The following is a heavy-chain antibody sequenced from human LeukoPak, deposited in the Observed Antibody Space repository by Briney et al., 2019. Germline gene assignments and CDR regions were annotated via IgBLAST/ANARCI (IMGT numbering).Heavy chain of an antibody. D-gene: IGHD3-10*01. CDR1: GYTFTSYG. J-gene: IGHJ5*02. Sequence: ASVKVSCTASGYTFTSYGISWVRQAPGQGLEWMGWISAYNGNTNYEQRLQGRVTMATDTSTSTAYMELRSLRSDDTAVYYCARDPTPAARGWFDPWGQGTLVTVSS. CDR2: ISAYNGNT. V-gene: IGHV1-18*01. CDR3: ARDPTPAARGWFDP.